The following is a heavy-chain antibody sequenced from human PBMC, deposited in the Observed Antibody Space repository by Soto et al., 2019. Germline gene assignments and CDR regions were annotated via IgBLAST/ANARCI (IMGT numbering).Heavy chain of an antibody. J-gene: IGHJ1*01. CDR1: GGSISSGGYY. CDR2: IHHSGST. CDR3: VRGVLS. V-gene: IGHV4-31*03. Sequence: QVQLQESGPGLVKASQTLSLTCNVSGGSISSGGYYWTWIRQHPGKGLEWIGNIHHSGSTFYNPSRKSRVSMSVDTSKNPFSLKLSSVTAAGTAVYFCVRGVLSWGQGTLVTVSS. D-gene: IGHD3-10*01.